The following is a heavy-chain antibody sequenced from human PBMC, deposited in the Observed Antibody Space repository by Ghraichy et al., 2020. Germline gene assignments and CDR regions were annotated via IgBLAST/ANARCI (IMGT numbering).Heavy chain of an antibody. V-gene: IGHV3-7*01. CDR3: ARVPGIAAAGTYFYYFGMDV. Sequence: GGSLRLSCAASGFTFSSYWMSWVRQAPGKGLEWVANIKQDGSEKYYVYSVKGRFTISRDNAKNSLYLQMNSLRAEDTAVYYCARVPGIAAAGTYFYYFGMDVWDQGTTVTVSS. D-gene: IGHD6-13*01. J-gene: IGHJ6*02. CDR1: GFTFSSYW. CDR2: IKQDGSEK.